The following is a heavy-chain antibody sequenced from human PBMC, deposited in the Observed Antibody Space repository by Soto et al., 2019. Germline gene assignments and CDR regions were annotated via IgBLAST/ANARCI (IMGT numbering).Heavy chain of an antibody. CDR1: GGTFSSYT. CDR3: AYGRAKTQRAAAASAADY. D-gene: IGHD6-13*01. V-gene: IGHV1-69*02. J-gene: IGHJ4*02. Sequence: SVKVSCKASGGTFSSYTISWVRQAPGQGLEWMGRIIPILGIANYAQKFQGRVTITADKSTSTAYMELSSLRSEDTAVYYCAYGRAKTQRAAAASAADYWGQGTLVTVSS. CDR2: IIPILGIA.